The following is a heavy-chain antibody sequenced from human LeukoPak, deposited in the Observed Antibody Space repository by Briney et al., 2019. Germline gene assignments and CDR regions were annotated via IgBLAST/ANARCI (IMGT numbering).Heavy chain of an antibody. CDR3: ARDVPATTPFDY. Sequence: ASVKVSCKASAYIFSNYGMSWVRQAPGQGLEWMGWISAKNGDTHYIHKFRGRVTMTTDTSTSTDYMELWSLRSDDTAVYYCARDVPATTPFDYWGQGTLVTVSS. J-gene: IGHJ4*02. V-gene: IGHV1-18*01. D-gene: IGHD1-7*01. CDR2: ISAKNGDT. CDR1: AYIFSNYG.